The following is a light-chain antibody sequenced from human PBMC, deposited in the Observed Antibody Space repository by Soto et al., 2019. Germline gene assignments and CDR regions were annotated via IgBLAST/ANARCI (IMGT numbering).Light chain of an antibody. CDR3: LQERGYPRT. J-gene: IGKJ1*01. CDR1: HDIRNE. Sequence: IQMTQSPSSLSASVGDTVTITCRASHDIRNELGWYQQKPGTAPKFLIYAASSLHSGVPSTFSGRGSGTDFTLTISGLQTEELATYDCLQERGYPRTVGRGTKGDIK. V-gene: IGKV1-6*02. CDR2: AAS.